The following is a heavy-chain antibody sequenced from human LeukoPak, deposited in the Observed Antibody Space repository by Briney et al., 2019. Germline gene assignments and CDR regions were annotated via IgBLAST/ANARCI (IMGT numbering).Heavy chain of an antibody. CDR2: VGISGDT. J-gene: IGHJ4*02. V-gene: IGHV3-13*01. CDR1: GFTFRSYD. D-gene: IGHD6-19*01. Sequence: GGSLRPSCAASGFTFRSYDMHWVRQVTGKGLEWVSAVGISGDTYYAGSVKGRFTISSENAKNSLYLQMNSLTAGDTAVYYCVRGGIQVSGIDEIDYWGQGTLVTVSS. CDR3: VRGGIQVSGIDEIDY.